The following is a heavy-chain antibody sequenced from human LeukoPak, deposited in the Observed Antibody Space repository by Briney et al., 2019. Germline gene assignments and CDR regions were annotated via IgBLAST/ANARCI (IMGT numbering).Heavy chain of an antibody. CDR2: IYYSGST. CDR1: GGSISSGGYY. J-gene: IGHJ4*02. V-gene: IGHV4-31*03. D-gene: IGHD5-12*01. Sequence: PSQTLSLTCTVSGGSISSGGYYWSWIRQHPGKGLEWIGYIYYSGSTYYNPSLKSRVTISVDTSKNQFSLKLSSVTAADTAVYYCARASIWSGYDFDYWGQGTLVTVSS. CDR3: ARASIWSGYDFDY.